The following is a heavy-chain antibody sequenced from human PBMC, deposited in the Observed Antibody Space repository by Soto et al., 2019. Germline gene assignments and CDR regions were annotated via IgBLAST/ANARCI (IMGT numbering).Heavy chain of an antibody. Sequence: QITLKESGPTLVKPTQTLTLTCTFSAFSLSTSGVGVGWIRQPPGKALEWLTFIYWDDDKRYSPSLKSRLTITTDTSKNQVVLTMTNMDPVDTATYYCARLVAAGITYYFDSWGQGTLCTVSS. CDR1: AFSLSTSGVG. CDR2: IYWDDDK. CDR3: ARLVAAGITYYFDS. J-gene: IGHJ4*02. D-gene: IGHD2-21*01. V-gene: IGHV2-5*02.